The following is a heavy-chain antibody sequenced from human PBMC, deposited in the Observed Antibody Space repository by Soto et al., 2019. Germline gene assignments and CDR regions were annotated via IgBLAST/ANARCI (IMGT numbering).Heavy chain of an antibody. CDR2: ISSSSSTI. V-gene: IGHV3-48*04. CDR1: GFTFSSYS. CDR3: ARDAPDLTGDLDAFDI. Sequence: GGSLRLSCAASGFTFSSYSMNWVRQAPGKGLEWVSYISSSSSTIYYADSVKGRFTISRDNAKNSLYLQMNSLRAEDTAVYYCARDAPDLTGDLDAFDIWGQGKMVTVSS. D-gene: IGHD7-27*01. J-gene: IGHJ3*02.